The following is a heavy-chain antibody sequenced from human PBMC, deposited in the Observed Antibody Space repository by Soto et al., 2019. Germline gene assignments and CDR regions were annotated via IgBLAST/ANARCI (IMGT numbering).Heavy chain of an antibody. V-gene: IGHV4-59*01. CDR1: GGSMNRNY. Sequence: TLSLTCTVSGGSMNRNYWSWIRQPPGKGLEWIGYIYYSGTTNYNPSLKSRVTISVDTSKNHFSLRLSSVTAADTAVYYCARDANMDVWGQGTTVTVPS. J-gene: IGHJ6*02. CDR3: ARDANMDV. CDR2: IYYSGTT.